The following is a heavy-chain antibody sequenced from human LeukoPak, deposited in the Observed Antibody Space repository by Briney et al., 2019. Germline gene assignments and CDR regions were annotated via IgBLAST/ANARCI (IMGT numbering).Heavy chain of an antibody. D-gene: IGHD3-22*01. CDR1: GGSISSGSYY. V-gene: IGHV4-61*01. J-gene: IGHJ4*02. CDR2: IYYSGST. CDR3: ARGGLYYYDSSGYLDY. Sequence: PSETLSLTCSVSGGSISSGSYYWGWIRQPPGKGLEWIGYIYYSGSTNYNPSLKSRVTISVDTSKNQFSLKLSSVTAADTAVYYCARGGLYYYDSSGYLDYWGQGTLVTVSS.